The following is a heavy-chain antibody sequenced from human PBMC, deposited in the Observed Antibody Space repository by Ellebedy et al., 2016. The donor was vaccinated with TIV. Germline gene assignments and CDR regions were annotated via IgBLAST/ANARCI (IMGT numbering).Heavy chain of an antibody. CDR3: ARDVSYDSSGYYAHYFDY. D-gene: IGHD3-22*01. CDR2: IHYSGSP. J-gene: IGHJ4*02. V-gene: IGHV4-39*02. Sequence: GSLRLSXTVSSGSISTPTHYWAWIRQPPGKGLEWIGGIHYSGSPYSNPSLNSRVTISVDTSKKQFSLNLRSVTAADTAVYYCARDVSYDSSGYYAHYFDYWGQGTLVTVSS. CDR1: SGSISTPTHY.